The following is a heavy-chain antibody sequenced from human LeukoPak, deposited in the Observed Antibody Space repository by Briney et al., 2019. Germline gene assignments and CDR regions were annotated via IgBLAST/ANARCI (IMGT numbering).Heavy chain of an antibody. CDR3: ARDKGDYDTSGSLFVF. V-gene: IGHV3-7*03. Sequence: GGSLRLSCAASGFTFSRYWMSWVRRVPRKGLEWMANINQDGSERYYVDSVKGRFTISRDNAKNSLFLQMNSLRAEDTDVYYCARDKGDYDTSGSLFVFGGQGTLVTVSS. CDR2: INQDGSER. J-gene: IGHJ4*02. CDR1: GFTFSRYW. D-gene: IGHD3-22*01.